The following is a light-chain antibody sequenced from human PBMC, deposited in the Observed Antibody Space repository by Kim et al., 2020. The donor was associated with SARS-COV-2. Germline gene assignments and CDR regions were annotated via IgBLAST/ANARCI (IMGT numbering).Light chain of an antibody. J-gene: IGLJ3*02. CDR3: KSYTASSTWV. Sequence: QSALTQPASVSGSPGQSITISCTGTSNDVGGYSYVSWYQQHPGKAPKLMIYDVNKRPSGVSSRFSGSKSGNTASLTISGLQAEDEADYYCKSYTASSTWVFGGGTQLTVL. V-gene: IGLV2-14*01. CDR2: DVN. CDR1: SNDVGGYSY.